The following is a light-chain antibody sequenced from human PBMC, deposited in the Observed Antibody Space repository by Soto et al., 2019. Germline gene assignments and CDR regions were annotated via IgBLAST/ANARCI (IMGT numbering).Light chain of an antibody. Sequence: QSVLTQPPSASGSPGQPVTISCTGTSSDVGGYDYVSWYQQHPGKAPKLMIHEVTIRPSGVSDRFSGSKSGNTASLTVSGLQAEDEADYYCSLYTGANPSYVFGTGTKVTVL. CDR3: SLYTGANPSYV. V-gene: IGLV2-8*01. CDR2: EVT. CDR1: SSDVGGYDY. J-gene: IGLJ1*01.